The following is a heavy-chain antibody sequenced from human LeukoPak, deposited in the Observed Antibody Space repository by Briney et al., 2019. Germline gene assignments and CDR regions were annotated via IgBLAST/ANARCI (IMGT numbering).Heavy chain of an antibody. Sequence: SETLSLTCTVSSGSISSYYWSWIRHPPGKGLEWIGYIYYSGSTNYTPSLKSRVTISVDTSKNQFSLKLSSVTAADTAVYYCARTFGPWDTIYYWGQGTLVTVSS. J-gene: IGHJ4*02. CDR1: SGSISSYY. D-gene: IGHD1-26*01. V-gene: IGHV4-59*08. CDR3: ARTFGPWDTIYY. CDR2: IYYSGST.